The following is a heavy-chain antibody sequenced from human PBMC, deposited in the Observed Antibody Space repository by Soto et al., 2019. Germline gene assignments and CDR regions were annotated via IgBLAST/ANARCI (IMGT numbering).Heavy chain of an antibody. CDR3: ARTHDYGDHFDY. Sequence: EVQLVESGGGLVKPGGSLRLSCAASGFTFSRYSMNWVRQAPGKGLEWVSSISSSSSYIYYADSVKGRVTISRDNAKNSLYLQMNSLRAEDTAVYYCARTHDYGDHFDYWGQGTLVTVSS. V-gene: IGHV3-21*01. J-gene: IGHJ4*02. D-gene: IGHD4-17*01. CDR2: ISSSSSYI. CDR1: GFTFSRYS.